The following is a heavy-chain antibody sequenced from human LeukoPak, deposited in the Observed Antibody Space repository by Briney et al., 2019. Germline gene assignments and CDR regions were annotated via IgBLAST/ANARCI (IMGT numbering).Heavy chain of an antibody. D-gene: IGHD3-10*01. CDR1: GYAFTSNP. CDR3: ARKNYFASGSYSDFDF. CDR2: INTVNGDT. V-gene: IGHV1-3*04. Sequence: ASVKVSCKASGYAFTSNPMYWMRQAPGQGLEWMGWINTVNGDTKCSQNFQGRITITRDTSASTAYMELSGLGSEDTAVYYCARKNYFASGSYSDFDFWGLGTLVTVSS. J-gene: IGHJ4*02.